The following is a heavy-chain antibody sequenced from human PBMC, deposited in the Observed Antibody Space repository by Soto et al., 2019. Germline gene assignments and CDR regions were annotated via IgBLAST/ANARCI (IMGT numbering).Heavy chain of an antibody. CDR3: ARDEDVVVVAATHTGYYYGMDV. D-gene: IGHD2-15*01. J-gene: IGHJ6*02. Sequence: SQTLSLTCAISGDSVSSNSAAWNWIRQSPSRGLEWLGRTYYRSKWYNDYAVSVKSRITINPDTSKNQFSLQLNSVTPEDTAVYYCARDEDVVVVAATHTGYYYGMDVWGQGTTVTVSS. CDR2: TYYRSKWYN. V-gene: IGHV6-1*01. CDR1: GDSVSSNSAA.